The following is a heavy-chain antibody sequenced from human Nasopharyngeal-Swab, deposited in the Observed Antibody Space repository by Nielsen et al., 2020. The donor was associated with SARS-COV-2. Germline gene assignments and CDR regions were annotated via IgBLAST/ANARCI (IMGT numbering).Heavy chain of an antibody. CDR3: ARVTWQLVGYYYYYGMDV. V-gene: IGHV1-18*01. CDR1: GYTFTNYG. Sequence: ASVKVSCKASGYTFTNYGISWVRQAPGEGLEWMGWSSVYNGNTNYGQRVQGRVTMTTDTSTNTVYMELRSLRSDDTAVYYCARVTWQLVGYYYYYGMDVWGQGTTVTVSS. CDR2: SSVYNGNT. J-gene: IGHJ6*02. D-gene: IGHD1-26*01.